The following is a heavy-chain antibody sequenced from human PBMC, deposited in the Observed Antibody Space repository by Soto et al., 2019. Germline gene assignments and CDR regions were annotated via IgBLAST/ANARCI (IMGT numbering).Heavy chain of an antibody. Sequence: PSETLSLTCTVSGGSISSYYWSWIRQPPGKGLEWIGYIYYSGSTNYNPSLKSRVTISVDTSKNQFSLKLSSVTAADTAVYYCARGVFGGLFDYWGQGTLVTVSS. CDR2: IYYSGST. J-gene: IGHJ4*02. CDR3: ARGVFGGLFDY. CDR1: GGSISSYY. D-gene: IGHD3-3*01. V-gene: IGHV4-59*01.